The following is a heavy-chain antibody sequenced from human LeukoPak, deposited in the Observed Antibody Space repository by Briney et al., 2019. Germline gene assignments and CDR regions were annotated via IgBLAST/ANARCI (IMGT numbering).Heavy chain of an antibody. CDR3: ARVAPFYCSGGSCYLDV. D-gene: IGHD2-15*01. V-gene: IGHV1-18*01. J-gene: IGHJ6*03. CDR2: ISAYNGNT. CDR1: GYTFTSYG. Sequence: GASVKVSCKASGYTFTSYGISWVRQAPEQGLEWMGWISAYNGNTNYAQKLQGRVTMTTDTSTSTAYMELRSLRSDDTAVYYCARVAPFYCSGGSCYLDVWGKGTTVTVSS.